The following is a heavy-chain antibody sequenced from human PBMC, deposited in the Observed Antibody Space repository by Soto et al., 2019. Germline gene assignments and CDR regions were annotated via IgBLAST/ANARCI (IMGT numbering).Heavy chain of an antibody. CDR1: GFTFSSYG. V-gene: IGHV3-30*18. CDR2: ISYDGSNK. CDR3: AKDSRWKAHYYCYGMDV. D-gene: IGHD1-1*01. Sequence: QVQLVESGGGVVQPGRSLRLSCAASGFTFSSYGMHWVRQAPGKGLEWVAVISYDGSNKYYADSVKGRFTISRDNSKNTLYLQMYSLRAEDTAVYYCAKDSRWKAHYYCYGMDVWGQGPTVTVSS. J-gene: IGHJ6*02.